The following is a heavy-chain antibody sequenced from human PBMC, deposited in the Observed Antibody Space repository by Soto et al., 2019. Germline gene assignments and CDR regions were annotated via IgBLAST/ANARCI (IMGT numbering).Heavy chain of an antibody. D-gene: IGHD5-12*01. CDR3: AHRSRGYAYYFDQ. J-gene: IGHJ4*02. V-gene: IGHV2-5*02. Sequence: QITLKESGPTLVKPTQTLTLTCSFSGFSLSTRGVGVGWIRQPPGKALEWLALIFWDDDKWYSPSLRSRLTVTQDXXENQVVLTMTNMDPVDTATYYCAHRSRGYAYYFDQWGQGSLVTVSS. CDR1: GFSLSTRGVG. CDR2: IFWDDDK.